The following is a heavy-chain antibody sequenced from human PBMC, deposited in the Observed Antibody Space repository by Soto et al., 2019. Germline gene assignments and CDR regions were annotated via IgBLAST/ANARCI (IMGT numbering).Heavy chain of an antibody. CDR2: FNSDGSIT. CDR3: ARRDQIAYYYGMDV. J-gene: IGHJ6*02. CDR1: AFTLSSYW. D-gene: IGHD2-21*01. V-gene: IGHV3-74*01. Sequence: GGSLRLSCAASAFTLSSYWMNWVRQAPGKEPVWVSRFNSDGSITGYADSVKGRFTISRDHAKNTLYLQMNSLSAEDTAVYYCARRDQIAYYYGMDVWGQGTTVTVSS.